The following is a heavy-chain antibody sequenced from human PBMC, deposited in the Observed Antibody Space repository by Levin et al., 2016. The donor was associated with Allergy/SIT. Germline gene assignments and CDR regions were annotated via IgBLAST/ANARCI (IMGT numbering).Heavy chain of an antibody. Sequence: ASVKVSCKASGYTFTGYYMHWVRQAPGQGLEWMGWINPNSGGTNYAQKFQGRVTMTRDTSISTAYMELSRLRSDDTAVYYCARSRHKDIVVVPAAMGAFDIWGQGTMVTVSS. D-gene: IGHD2-2*01. J-gene: IGHJ3*02. V-gene: IGHV1-2*02. CDR2: INPNSGGT. CDR1: GYTFTGYY. CDR3: ARSRHKDIVVVPAAMGAFDI.